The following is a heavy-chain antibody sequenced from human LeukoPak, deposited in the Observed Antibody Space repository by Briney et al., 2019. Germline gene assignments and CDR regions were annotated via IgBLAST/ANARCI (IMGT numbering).Heavy chain of an antibody. V-gene: IGHV1-24*01. Sequence: ASVKVSCKVSGKTPTELSMHWVRKAPGKGLEWREGFDPEDGETIYAQKFQGRVTMTEDTSTDTAYMELSSLRSEDTAVYYCATDGRRYSYGPADYWGQGTLVTVSS. CDR2: FDPEDGET. CDR1: GKTPTELS. D-gene: IGHD5-18*01. J-gene: IGHJ4*02. CDR3: ATDGRRYSYGPADY.